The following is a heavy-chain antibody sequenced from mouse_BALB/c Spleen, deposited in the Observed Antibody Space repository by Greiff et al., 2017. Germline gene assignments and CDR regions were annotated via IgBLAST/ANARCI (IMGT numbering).Heavy chain of an antibody. CDR1: GFSLTGYG. V-gene: IGHV2-6-7*01. D-gene: IGHD1-1*01. CDR3: ARDQDYYGRSYAMDY. CDR2: IWGDGST. J-gene: IGHJ4*01. Sequence: VMLVESGPGLVAPSQSLSITCTVSGFSLTGYGVNWVRQPPGKGLEWLGMIWGDGSTDYNSALKSRLSISKDNSKSQVFLKMNSLQTDDTARYYCARDQDYYGRSYAMDYWGQGTSVTVSS.